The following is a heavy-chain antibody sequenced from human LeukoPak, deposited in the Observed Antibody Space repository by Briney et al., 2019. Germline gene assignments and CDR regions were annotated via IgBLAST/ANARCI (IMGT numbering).Heavy chain of an antibody. CDR3: ARTADILTGYGD. J-gene: IGHJ4*02. V-gene: IGHV4-31*03. Sequence: SETLSLTCTVSGGGLSYYWSWIRQHPGKGLEWIGYIYYSGSTYYNPSLKSRVTISVDTSKNQFSLKLSSVTAADTAVYYCARTADILTGYGDWGQGTLVTASS. CDR2: IYYSGST. D-gene: IGHD3-9*01. CDR1: GGGLSYY.